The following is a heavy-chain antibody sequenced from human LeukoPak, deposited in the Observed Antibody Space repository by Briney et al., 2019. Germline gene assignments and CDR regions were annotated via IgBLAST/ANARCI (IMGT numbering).Heavy chain of an antibody. V-gene: IGHV4-34*01. CDR3: ARGPRYSPFDY. Sequence: SETLSLTCAVYGGSFSGYYWSWIRQPPGKGLEWIGEINHSGSTNYNPSLKSRVTISVDTSKNQFSLKLSSVTAADTAVYYCARGPRYSPFDYWGQGTLVTVSS. J-gene: IGHJ4*02. CDR1: GGSFSGYY. CDR2: INHSGST. D-gene: IGHD1-1*01.